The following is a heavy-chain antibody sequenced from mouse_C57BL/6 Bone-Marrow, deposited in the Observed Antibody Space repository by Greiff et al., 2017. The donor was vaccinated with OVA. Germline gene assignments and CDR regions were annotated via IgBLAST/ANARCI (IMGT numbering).Heavy chain of an antibody. V-gene: IGHV5-4*01. CDR1: GFTFSSYA. CDR2: ISDGGSYT. Sequence: EVMLVESGGGLVKPGGSLKFSCAASGFTFSSYAMSWVRQTPEKRLEWVATISDGGSYTYYPDNVQGRFTISRDNAKNNLYLQMSHLKSEDTAMYYCARDPVYYYGSSYPYWDFDVWGTGTTVTVSS. D-gene: IGHD1-1*01. J-gene: IGHJ1*03. CDR3: ARDPVYYYGSSYPYWDFDV.